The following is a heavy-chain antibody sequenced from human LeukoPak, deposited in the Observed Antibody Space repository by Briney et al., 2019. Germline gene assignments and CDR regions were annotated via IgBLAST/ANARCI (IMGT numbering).Heavy chain of an antibody. CDR3: ARSVSWGLLVRDDAFDI. D-gene: IGHD2-21*01. V-gene: IGHV4-59*08. CDR1: GGSISTSY. Sequence: SETLSLTCTVSGGSISTSYWSWIRQPPGKGLEWIGCIYYSGSTNYNPSLKSRVTISVDTSKKQFSLKLRSVTAADTAVYYCARSVSWGLLVRDDAFDIWGQGTMVTVSS. CDR2: IYYSGST. J-gene: IGHJ3*02.